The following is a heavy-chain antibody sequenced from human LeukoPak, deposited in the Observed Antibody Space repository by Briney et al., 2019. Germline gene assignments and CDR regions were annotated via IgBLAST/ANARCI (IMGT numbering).Heavy chain of an antibody. CDR2: IYYSGST. V-gene: IGHV4-31*03. D-gene: IGHD3-3*01. CDR3: ARDRSRFPHAFDI. Sequence: SETLSLTCTVSGGSISSGGYYWSWIRQHPGKGLEWIGYIYYSGSTYYNPSLKSRVTISVDTSKDQFSLKLSSVTAADTAVYYCARDRSRFPHAFDIWGQGTMVTVSS. J-gene: IGHJ3*02. CDR1: GGSISSGGYY.